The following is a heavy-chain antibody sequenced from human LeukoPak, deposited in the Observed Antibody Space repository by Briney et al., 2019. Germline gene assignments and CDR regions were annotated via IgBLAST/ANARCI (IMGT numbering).Heavy chain of an antibody. CDR2: LSWNSGSI. CDR1: GFNFDDYA. Sequence: GGSLRLSCAASGFNFDDYAMHWVRQAPGKGLEWVSGLSWNSGSIAYADSVKGRFTISRDNSANSLYLQMNSLRGEDTALYYCTKDKGGSWTSYYNMDVWGKGTMVTVPS. V-gene: IGHV3-9*01. J-gene: IGHJ6*03. CDR3: TKDKGGSWTSYYNMDV. D-gene: IGHD3/OR15-3a*01.